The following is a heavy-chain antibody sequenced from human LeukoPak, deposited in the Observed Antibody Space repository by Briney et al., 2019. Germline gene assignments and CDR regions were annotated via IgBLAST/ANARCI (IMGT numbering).Heavy chain of an antibody. CDR1: GFTVSSNY. CDR3: ASQYSKNYFDY. V-gene: IGHV3-53*01. CDR2: IYSSGST. D-gene: IGHD4-11*01. Sequence: PGGSLRLSCAASGFTVSSNYMSWVRQAPGKGLEWVSVIYSSGSTYYADSVKGRFTISRDNSKNTLYLQMNSLRAEDTAVYYCASQYSKNYFDYWGQGTLVTVSS. J-gene: IGHJ4*02.